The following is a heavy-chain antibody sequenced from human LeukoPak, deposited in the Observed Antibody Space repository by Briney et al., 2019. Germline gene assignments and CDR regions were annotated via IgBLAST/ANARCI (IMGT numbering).Heavy chain of an antibody. Sequence: GGSPRLSCAASGFTFSSYGMHWVRQAPGKGLEWVAVISYDGSNKYYADSVKGRFTISRDNSKNTLYLQMNSLRAEDTAVYYCAKEDSYRYDYWGQGTLVTVSS. CDR1: GFTFSSYG. D-gene: IGHD1-1*01. V-gene: IGHV3-30*18. J-gene: IGHJ4*02. CDR3: AKEDSYRYDY. CDR2: ISYDGSNK.